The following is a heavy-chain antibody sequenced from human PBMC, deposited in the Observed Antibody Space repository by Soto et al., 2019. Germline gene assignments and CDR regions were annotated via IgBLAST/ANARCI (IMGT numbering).Heavy chain of an antibody. V-gene: IGHV4-31*03. J-gene: IGHJ6*02. Sequence: QVQLQESGPGLVKPSQTLSLTCTVSGGSISIGGYYWSWIRQHAGKGLEWIGYIHSTGNSYYNPSLKSRVTMSVDTSKNQVSLRLSSLTAADTAVYYCARVYGTGSGDGMDVWGQGTTVTVSS. CDR2: IHSTGNS. CDR3: ARVYGTGSGDGMDV. CDR1: GGSISIGGYY. D-gene: IGHD3-10*01.